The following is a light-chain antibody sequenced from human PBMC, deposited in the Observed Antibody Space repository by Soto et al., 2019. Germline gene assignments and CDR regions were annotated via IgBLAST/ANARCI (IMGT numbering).Light chain of an antibody. V-gene: IGKV3-11*01. J-gene: IGKJ4*01. Sequence: EIVLTQSPATLSLSPGERATLSCRASQSVSSYLAWYQQKPGQAPRLLIYDASNRATGIPARFSGSGSATDFTLTISSRETEDFAVYYCQQRSNWPPLTFGGVTKVEIK. CDR2: DAS. CDR1: QSVSSY. CDR3: QQRSNWPPLT.